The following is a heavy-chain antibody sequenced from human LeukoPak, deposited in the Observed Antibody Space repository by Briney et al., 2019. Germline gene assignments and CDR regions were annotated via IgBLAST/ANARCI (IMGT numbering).Heavy chain of an antibody. J-gene: IGHJ3*02. CDR3: AKDLAPVPAAYDAFDI. CDR2: ISYDGSNK. CDR1: GSTFSSYG. D-gene: IGHD2-2*01. V-gene: IGHV3-30*18. Sequence: GGSLRLSCAASGSTFSSYGMHWVRQAPGKGLEWVAVISYDGSNKYYADSVKGRFTISRDNSKNTLYLQMNSLRAEDTAVYYCAKDLAPVPAAYDAFDIWGQGTMVTVSS.